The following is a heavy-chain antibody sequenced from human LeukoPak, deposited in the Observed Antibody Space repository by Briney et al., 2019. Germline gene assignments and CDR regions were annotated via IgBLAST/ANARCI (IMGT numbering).Heavy chain of an antibody. CDR1: GFTVSSNY. J-gene: IGHJ3*02. CDR3: ARLQYPNTADRDAFDI. V-gene: IGHV3-66*02. CDR2: IYSGGST. Sequence: PGGSLRLSCAVSGFTVSSNYMSWVRQAPGKGLEWVSVIYSGGSTYYADSVKGRFTISRDNSKNTLYLQMNSLRAEDTAVYYCARLQYPNTADRDAFDIWGQGTMVTVSS. D-gene: IGHD4-11*01.